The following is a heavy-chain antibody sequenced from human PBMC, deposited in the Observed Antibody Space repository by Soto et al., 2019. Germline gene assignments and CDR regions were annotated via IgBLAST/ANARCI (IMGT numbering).Heavy chain of an antibody. Sequence: QVQLVESGGGVVQPGASLRLSCEASGFAFSSYAMHWVRQAPGKGLEWVGVISYDGNYIYYVDSVRGRFTISRDNAKNSLYLQMNSLRAEDTGVYHCARAGDSYGYVGPYPYYGMDVWGQGTTVTVSS. V-gene: IGHV3-33*08. CDR3: ARAGDSYGYVGPYPYYGMDV. CDR1: GFAFSSYA. J-gene: IGHJ6*02. CDR2: ISYDGNYI. D-gene: IGHD5-18*01.